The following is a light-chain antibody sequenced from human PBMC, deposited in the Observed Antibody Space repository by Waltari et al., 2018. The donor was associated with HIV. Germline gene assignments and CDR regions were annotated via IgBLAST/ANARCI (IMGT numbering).Light chain of an antibody. CDR2: SVS. CDR1: QTINNY. Sequence: LTQPPATLSLSPGERATLSCRTSQTINNYLSWYQQKPGQAPRLLIHSVSSRATGIPDRFSGSGSGTEFTLTISSLEPEDIGVYHCYQHSSGYSFGQGTKVEIK. V-gene: IGKV3-11*01. J-gene: IGKJ2*03. CDR3: YQHSSGYS.